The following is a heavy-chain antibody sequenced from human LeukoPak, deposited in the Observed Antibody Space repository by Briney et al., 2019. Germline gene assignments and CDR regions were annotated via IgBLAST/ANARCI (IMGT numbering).Heavy chain of an antibody. Sequence: ASVKVSCKASGGTFSSYAISWVRQAPGQGLEWVGGIIPIFGTANYAQKFQGRVTITADESTSTAYMELSSLRSEDTAVYYCATSYDFWSGYYLYDAFDIWGQGTMVTVSS. CDR3: ATSYDFWSGYYLYDAFDI. D-gene: IGHD3-3*01. V-gene: IGHV1-69*13. CDR2: IIPIFGTA. CDR1: GGTFSSYA. J-gene: IGHJ3*02.